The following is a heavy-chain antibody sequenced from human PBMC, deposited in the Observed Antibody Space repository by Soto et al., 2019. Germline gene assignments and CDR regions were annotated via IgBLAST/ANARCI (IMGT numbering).Heavy chain of an antibody. CDR3: ARSSAHYGDYPEYFQH. Sequence: ETLSLTCTVSGGSISSYYWSWIRQPPGKGLEWIGYIYYSGSTNYNPSLKSRVTISVDTSKNQFSLKLSSVTAADTAVYYCARSSAHYGDYPEYFQHWGQGTLVTVSS. CDR1: GGSISSYY. V-gene: IGHV4-59*01. D-gene: IGHD4-17*01. CDR2: IYYSGST. J-gene: IGHJ1*01.